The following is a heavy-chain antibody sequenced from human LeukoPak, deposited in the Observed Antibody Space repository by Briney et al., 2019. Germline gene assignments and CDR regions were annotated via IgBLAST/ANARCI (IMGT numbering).Heavy chain of an antibody. V-gene: IGHV3-48*04. CDR2: ISSSGSTI. CDR1: GFTFSSYS. D-gene: IGHD3-10*02. J-gene: IGHJ6*04. Sequence: GGSLRLSCAASGFTFSSYSMNWVRQAPGKGLGWVSYISSSGSTIYYADSVKGRFTISRDNAKNSLYLQMNSLRAEDTAVYYCAELGITMIGGVWGKGTTVTISS. CDR3: AELGITMIGGV.